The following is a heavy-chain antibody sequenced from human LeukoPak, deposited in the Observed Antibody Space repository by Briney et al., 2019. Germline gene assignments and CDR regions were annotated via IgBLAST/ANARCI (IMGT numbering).Heavy chain of an antibody. CDR2: ISGSGGST. J-gene: IGHJ4*02. V-gene: IGHV3-23*01. CDR1: GFTFSSYA. D-gene: IGHD3-22*01. Sequence: GGSLRPSCAASGFTFSSYAMSWVRQAPGKGLEWVSAISGSGGSTYYADSVKGRFTISRDNSKNTLYLQMNSLRAEDTAVYYCARDREDYDSTTGYWGQGTLVTVSS. CDR3: ARDREDYDSTTGY.